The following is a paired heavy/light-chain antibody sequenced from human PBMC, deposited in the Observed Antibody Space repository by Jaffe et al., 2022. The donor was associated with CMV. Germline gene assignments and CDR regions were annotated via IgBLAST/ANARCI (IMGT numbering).Heavy chain of an antibody. CDR1: GFTFGHYT. D-gene: IGHD3-16*01. J-gene: IGHJ3*01. Sequence: EVQLVESGGGLVKPGGSLRLSCAASGFTFGHYTMNWVRQAPGKGLEWVSSISTSSTYIDYADSVKGRFTISRDNAKNSLYLQMNSLTAEDTAVYYCARDVQFGLGDAFDVWGQGTVVTVSS. V-gene: IGHV3-21*06. CDR2: ISTSSTYI. CDR3: ARDVQFGLGDAFDV.
Light chain of an antibody. V-gene: IGLV4-69*01. CDR3: QTWGSGVRV. CDR2: LNSDGSH. J-gene: IGLJ3*02. CDR1: SGHSNYA. Sequence: QLVLTQSPSASASLGASVNLTCTLGSGHSNYAIAWHRQLPGKGPRYLMKLNSDGSHNKGDGIPDRFSGSSSGAERFLTISSLQSEDEADYYCQTWGSGVRVFGGGTKLTVL.